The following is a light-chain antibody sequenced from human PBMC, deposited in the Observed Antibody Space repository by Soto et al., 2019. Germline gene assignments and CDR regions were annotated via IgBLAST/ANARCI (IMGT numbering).Light chain of an antibody. V-gene: IGKV1-27*01. CDR1: QDISVY. CDR2: SAS. CDR3: QKFTTAPLT. Sequence: DIQMTQSPSSLSASVGDRVTITCRASQDISVYLDWYQQKPGKVPKLLIYSASTLQSGVPSRFSGSGSGTDFTLTISSLQAEDVATYYCQKFTTAPLTFGHGTRLEIK. J-gene: IGKJ5*01.